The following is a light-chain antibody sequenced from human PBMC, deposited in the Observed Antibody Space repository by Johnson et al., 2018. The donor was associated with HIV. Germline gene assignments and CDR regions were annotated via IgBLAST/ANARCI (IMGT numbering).Light chain of an antibody. J-gene: IGLJ1*01. CDR1: SSNIGNNY. CDR3: GTWDSSLIACIYV. V-gene: IGLV1-51*02. Sequence: SVLTQPPPVSAAPGQKVTISCSGSSSNIGNNYVSWYQQLPGTAPKLLIYENNKRPSGIPDRFSGSKSGTSATLGITGLQTGDEADYYCGTWDSSLIACIYVSGMGTKVTFL. CDR2: ENN.